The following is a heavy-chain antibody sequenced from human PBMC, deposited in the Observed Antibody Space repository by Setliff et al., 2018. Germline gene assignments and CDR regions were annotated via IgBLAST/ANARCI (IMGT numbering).Heavy chain of an antibody. CDR2: INHSGSG. D-gene: IGHD1-1*01. J-gene: IGHJ3*02. Sequence: PSETLSLTCNVYGGSFDTYYWSWIRQPPGKGREWFGEINHSGSGDYNPSFKGRVTISVDTSKKQFSLTLTSVPAADTALYYCRQAVVGRDVFDIWGQGTVVTV. CDR3: RQAVVGRDVFDI. CDR1: GGSFDTYY. V-gene: IGHV4-34*01.